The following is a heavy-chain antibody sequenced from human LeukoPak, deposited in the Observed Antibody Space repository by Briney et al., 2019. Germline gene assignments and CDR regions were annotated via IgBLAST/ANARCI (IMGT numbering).Heavy chain of an antibody. CDR1: GFTFSSYG. J-gene: IGHJ3*02. V-gene: IGHV3-30*02. CDR3: AKDGLGTWELPREDAFDI. Sequence: QPGGSLRLSCAASGFTFSSYGMHWVRQAPGKGLEWVAFIRYDGSNKYYADSVKDRFTISRDNSKNTLYLQMNSLRAEDTAVYYCAKDGLGTWELPREDAFDIWGQGTMVTVSS. D-gene: IGHD1-26*01. CDR2: IRYDGSNK.